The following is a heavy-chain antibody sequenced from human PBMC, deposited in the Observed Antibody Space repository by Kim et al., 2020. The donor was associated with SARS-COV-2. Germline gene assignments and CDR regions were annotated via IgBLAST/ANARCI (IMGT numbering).Heavy chain of an antibody. CDR1: GFTFSSYG. V-gene: IGHV3-23*01. J-gene: IGHJ4*02. CDR2: ISGSGAFT. Sequence: GGSLRLSCAASGFTFSSYGMSWVRQAPGKGLQWVSDISGSGAFTYYADSVKGRFTVSRDNSKSTLYLQMNSLRAEDTAVYYCAKDLIVGATNSPVDYWGQGTLVTVSS. CDR3: AKDLIVGATNSPVDY. D-gene: IGHD1-26*01.